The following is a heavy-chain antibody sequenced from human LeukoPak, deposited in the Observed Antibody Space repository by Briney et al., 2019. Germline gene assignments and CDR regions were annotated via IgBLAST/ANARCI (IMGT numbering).Heavy chain of an antibody. CDR2: IYYSGST. CDR3: ARASGYYDILAYYMDV. J-gene: IGHJ6*03. D-gene: IGHD3-9*01. Sequence: SETLSLTCTVSGGSISSSSYYWGWIRQPPGKGLEWIGSIYYSGSTYYNPSLKSRVTISVDTSKNQFSLKLSSVTAADTAVYYCARASGYYDILAYYMDVWGKGTTVTVSS. CDR1: GGSISSSSYY. V-gene: IGHV4-39*07.